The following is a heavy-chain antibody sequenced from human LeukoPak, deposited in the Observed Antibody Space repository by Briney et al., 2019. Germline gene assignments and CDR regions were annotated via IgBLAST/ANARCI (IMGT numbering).Heavy chain of an antibody. CDR2: IKPDGSEQ. J-gene: IGHJ3*02. CDR3: ARGDYYGSGSYYHDAFDI. D-gene: IGHD3-10*01. V-gene: IGHV3-7*03. Sequence: PGGSLRLSCAASGFTFSSYWMSWVRQAPGKGLEWVANIKPDGSEQHYVDSVKGRLTIARDNAKNSLFLQMNSLRAEDTAVYYCARGDYYGSGSYYHDAFDIWGQGTMVTVSS. CDR1: GFTFSSYW.